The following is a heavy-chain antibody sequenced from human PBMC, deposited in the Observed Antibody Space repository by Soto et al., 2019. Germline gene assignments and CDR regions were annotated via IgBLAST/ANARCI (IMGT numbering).Heavy chain of an antibody. D-gene: IGHD5-12*01. CDR2: ISSSSSYT. J-gene: IGHJ4*02. V-gene: IGHV3-11*06. CDR3: ARDRGDGYNSFDY. CDR1: GFAFSDYY. Sequence: PGGSLRLSCVASGFAFSDYYMSWIRQAPGKGLEWVSYISSSSSYTNYADSVRGRFTISRDNAKNSLYLQMNSLRAEDTAVYYCARDRGDGYNSFDYWGQGTLVTVSS.